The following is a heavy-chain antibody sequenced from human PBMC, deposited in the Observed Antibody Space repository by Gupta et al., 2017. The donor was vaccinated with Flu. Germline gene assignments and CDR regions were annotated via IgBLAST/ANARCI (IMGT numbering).Heavy chain of an antibody. D-gene: IGHD5-12*01. CDR3: VKDRTAGLNFYELEI. J-gene: IGHJ3*01. CDR2: MSYDGRNR. Sequence: GVHRVRQPQGKGLEWVAVMSYDGRNRFYADAGKGRFAIYRDTSNKNLYLQMNGLRHEDKATYYCVKDRTAGLNFYELEIWVKGIAVTVSS. CDR1: G. V-gene: IGHV3-30*18.